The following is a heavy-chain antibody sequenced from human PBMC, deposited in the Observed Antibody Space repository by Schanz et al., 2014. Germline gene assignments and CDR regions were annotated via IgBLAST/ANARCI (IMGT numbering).Heavy chain of an antibody. D-gene: IGHD3-10*01. CDR3: ARGGFGEVSYCAY. CDR2: IWSDGTNE. CDR1: GFSFSDYY. Sequence: QVHLLESGGGLVEPGGSLRLSCAASGFSFSDYYMSWIRQAPGKGLEWVAVIWSDGTNEYYADSVKGRFTISRDNSKNTLYLQMNSLRPEDAAVYYCARGGFGEVSYCAYGGQGTLVTVSS. J-gene: IGHJ4*02. V-gene: IGHV3-33*08.